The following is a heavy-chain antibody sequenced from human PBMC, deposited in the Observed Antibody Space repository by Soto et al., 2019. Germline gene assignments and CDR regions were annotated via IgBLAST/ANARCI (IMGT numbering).Heavy chain of an antibody. CDR3: DRGDYHYSIDY. Sequence: QLQLQESGSRLVKSSQTLSLTCTVSGDSMTSGDYSWSWIRQPPGKGLEWLGYIYRTGNTHYSPSLNSRVSLAHVRSKIQSPLELTSVTVADPSVYSSDRGDYHYSIDYRCLVALVTVAS. D-gene: IGHD4-17*01. V-gene: IGHV4-30-2*01. J-gene: IGHJ4*02. CDR2: IYRTGNT. CDR1: GDSMTSGDYS.